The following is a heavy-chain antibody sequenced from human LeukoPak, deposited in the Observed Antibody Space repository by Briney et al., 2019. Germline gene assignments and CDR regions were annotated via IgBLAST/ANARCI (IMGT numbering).Heavy chain of an antibody. J-gene: IGHJ4*02. V-gene: IGHV4-39*01. Sequence: SETLSLTCSVSGGSISSSSYYWGWIRQSPGKGLEWIGSIYYSGSTYYNPSLKSRVTISVDTSKNQFSLKLSSVTAADTAVYYCARTYYYGSGNFDYWGQGTLVTVSS. CDR1: GGSISSSSYY. CDR2: IYYSGST. D-gene: IGHD3-10*01. CDR3: ARTYYYGSGNFDY.